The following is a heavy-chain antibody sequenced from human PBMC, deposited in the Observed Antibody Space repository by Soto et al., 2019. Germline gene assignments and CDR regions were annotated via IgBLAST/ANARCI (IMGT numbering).Heavy chain of an antibody. CDR2: IIPIFGTA. V-gene: IGHV1-69*01. D-gene: IGHD3-3*01. CDR3: ATGVFHVLRFWEWFPTDY. Sequence: QVQLVQSGAEVKKPGSSVKVSCKASGGTFSSYAISWVRQAPGQGLEWMGGIIPIFGTANYAQKFQGRVTITADESTSTAYMELSSLRSEDTAVYYCATGVFHVLRFWEWFPTDYWGQGTLVTVSS. CDR1: GGTFSSYA. J-gene: IGHJ4*02.